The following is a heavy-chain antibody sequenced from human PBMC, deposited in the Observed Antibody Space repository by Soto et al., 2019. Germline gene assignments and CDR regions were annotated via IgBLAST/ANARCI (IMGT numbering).Heavy chain of an antibody. Sequence: PGGSLRLSCAASGFTFSSYAMSWVRQAPGKGLEWVSAISGSGGSTYYADSVKGRFTISRDNSKNTLYLQMNSLRAEDTSVYYCSGGFTIFGVVTNAFDIWGQGTMVTVSS. D-gene: IGHD3-3*01. CDR2: ISGSGGST. V-gene: IGHV3-23*01. CDR3: SGGFTIFGVVTNAFDI. CDR1: GFTFSSYA. J-gene: IGHJ3*02.